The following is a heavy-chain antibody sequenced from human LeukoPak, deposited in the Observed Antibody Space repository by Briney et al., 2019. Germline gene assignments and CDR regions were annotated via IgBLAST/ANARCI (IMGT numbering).Heavy chain of an antibody. V-gene: IGHV4-30-2*01. CDR1: GGSINSGGYS. CDR3: ARRRDGYNAFDY. D-gene: IGHD5-24*01. Sequence: TPSETLSLTCAVSGGSINSGGYSWSWIRQPPGKGLEWIGYFYQSGTTSYNPSLKSRVTISLDRSKNQFSLRLSSVTAADTAVYFCARRRDGYNAFDYWGQGTLVAVSS. J-gene: IGHJ4*02. CDR2: FYQSGTT.